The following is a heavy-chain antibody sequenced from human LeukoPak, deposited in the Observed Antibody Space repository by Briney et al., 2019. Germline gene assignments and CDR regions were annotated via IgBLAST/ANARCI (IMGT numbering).Heavy chain of an antibody. CDR3: ARDCSSTSCPDFDY. CDR2: ISSSGITI. D-gene: IGHD2-2*01. J-gene: IGHJ4*02. CDR1: GFTFSSYE. V-gene: IGHV3-48*03. Sequence: PGGSLRLSCAASGFTFSSYEMNWVRQAPGKGLEWVSYISSSGITIYYADSVKGRFTISRDNAKNSLYLQMNSLRAEDTAVYYCARDCSSTSCPDFDYWGQGTLVTVSS.